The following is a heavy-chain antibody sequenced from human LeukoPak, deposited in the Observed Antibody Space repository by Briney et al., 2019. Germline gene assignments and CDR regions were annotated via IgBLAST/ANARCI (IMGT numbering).Heavy chain of an antibody. CDR1: GESFVGYY. D-gene: IGHD5-12*01. J-gene: IGHJ1*01. CDR2: IDYTGST. V-gene: IGHV4-34*01. Sequence: PSETLSLTCAVYGESFVGYYWAWIRQPPGKVLEWIGEIDYTGSTNYNPSLKSRIKMSVDTSKNQFSVNLNSVTAADTAFYYCARRRIPATITGSKLSSRFDTWGQGTLVTVSS. CDR3: ARRRIPATITGSKLSSRFDT.